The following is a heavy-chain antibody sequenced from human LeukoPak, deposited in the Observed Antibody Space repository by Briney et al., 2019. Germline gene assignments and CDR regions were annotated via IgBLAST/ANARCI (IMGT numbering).Heavy chain of an antibody. D-gene: IGHD2-15*01. Sequence: GGYVRLSCAASGFTFDDYAMHWVPQAPGKGLVGGSGLSWNSGSIGYADSVKGRFTIYRDNAKNSLYLQMNSLRAEDMALYYCAKDLDGGSSGVLDYCGRGRLVAVPS. V-gene: IGHV3-9*03. J-gene: IGHJ4*02. CDR3: AKDLDGGSSGVLDY. CDR1: GFTFDDYA. CDR2: LSWNSGSI.